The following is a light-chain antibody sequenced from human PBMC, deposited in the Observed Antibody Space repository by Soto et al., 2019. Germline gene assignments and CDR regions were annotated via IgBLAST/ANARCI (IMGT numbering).Light chain of an antibody. CDR3: LLSYSGTAV. CDR1: TGVVTNYHY. V-gene: IGLV7-46*01. Sequence: QTVVTQEPSLTVPPGGTVTLTCGSSTGVVTNYHYPYWFQQKPGQAPRTLIYDTTDTHSWTPARFSGSLLGGKAALTLSGAQPEDEAEYYCLLSYSGTAVFGGGTQLTVL. J-gene: IGLJ7*01. CDR2: DTT.